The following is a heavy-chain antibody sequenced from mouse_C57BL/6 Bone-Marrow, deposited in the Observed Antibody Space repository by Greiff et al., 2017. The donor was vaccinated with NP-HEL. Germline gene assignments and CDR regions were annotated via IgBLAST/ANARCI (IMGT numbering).Heavy chain of an antibody. Sequence: EVKLVESGPELVKPGASVKISCKASGYSFTGYYMNWVKQSPEKSLEWIGEINPSTGGTTYNQKFKAKATLTVDKSSSTAYMQLKSLTSEDSAVYYCARFHFITTVGDVWGTGTTVTVSS. D-gene: IGHD1-1*01. V-gene: IGHV1-42*01. CDR1: GYSFTGYY. CDR2: INPSTGGT. CDR3: ARFHFITTVGDV. J-gene: IGHJ1*03.